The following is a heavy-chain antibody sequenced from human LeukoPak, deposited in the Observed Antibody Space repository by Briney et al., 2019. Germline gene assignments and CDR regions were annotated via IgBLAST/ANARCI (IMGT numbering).Heavy chain of an antibody. J-gene: IGHJ2*01. Sequence: GGSLRLSCAASGFTVSSDYMSWVRQAPGKGLEWVSGISWNSGSIGYADSVKGRFTISRDNAKNSLYLQMNSLRAEDTALYYCAKGYGSGSYLSSEHWYFDLWGCGTLVTVSS. V-gene: IGHV3-9*01. CDR3: AKGYGSGSYLSSEHWYFDL. D-gene: IGHD3-10*01. CDR2: ISWNSGSI. CDR1: GFTVSSDY.